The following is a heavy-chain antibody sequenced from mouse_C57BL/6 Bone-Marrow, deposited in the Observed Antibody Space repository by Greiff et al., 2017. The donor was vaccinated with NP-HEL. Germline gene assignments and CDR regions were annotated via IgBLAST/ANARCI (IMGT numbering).Heavy chain of an antibody. V-gene: IGHV6-3*01. Sequence: DVKLQESGGGLVQPGGSMKLSCVASGFTFSNYWMNWVRQSPEKGLEWVAQIRLKSDNYATHYAESVKGRFTISRDDSKSSVYLQMNNLRAEDTGIYYCTTGDYYGSLYAMDYWGQGTSVTVSS. CDR2: IRLKSDNYAT. J-gene: IGHJ4*01. D-gene: IGHD1-1*01. CDR3: TTGDYYGSLYAMDY. CDR1: GFTFSNYW.